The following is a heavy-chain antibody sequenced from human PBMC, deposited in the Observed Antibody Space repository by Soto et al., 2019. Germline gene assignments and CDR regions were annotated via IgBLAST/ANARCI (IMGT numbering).Heavy chain of an antibody. CDR2: IYYSGST. CDR3: AREIYSGYVYWYFDL. J-gene: IGHJ2*01. Sequence: SETLSLTCTVSGGSISSGDYYWSWIRQPPGKGLEWIGYIYYSGSTYYNPSLKSRVTISVDTSKNQFSLKLSSVTAADTAVYYCAREIYSGYVYWYFDLWGRGTLVTVS. CDR1: GGSISSGDYY. V-gene: IGHV4-30-4*01. D-gene: IGHD5-12*01.